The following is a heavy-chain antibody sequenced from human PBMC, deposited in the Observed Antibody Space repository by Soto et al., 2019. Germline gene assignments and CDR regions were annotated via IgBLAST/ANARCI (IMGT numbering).Heavy chain of an antibody. CDR1: GGSISSYY. V-gene: IGHV4-39*01. J-gene: IGHJ6*02. Sequence: SETLSLTCTVSGGSISSYYWGWIRQPPGKGLEWIGSIYYSGSTYYNPSLKSRVTISVDTSKNQFSLKLSSVTAAATAVYYCARHSSPSIDVIAAAGTRYYYYGMDVWGQGTTVTVSS. D-gene: IGHD6-13*01. CDR3: ARHSSPSIDVIAAAGTRYYYYGMDV. CDR2: IYYSGST.